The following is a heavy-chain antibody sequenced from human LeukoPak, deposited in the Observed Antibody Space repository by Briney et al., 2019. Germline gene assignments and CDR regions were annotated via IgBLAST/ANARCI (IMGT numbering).Heavy chain of an antibody. CDR2: VNLQGST. CDR1: GGTITNTNY. Sequence: SGTLSLTCGVSGGTITNTNYWTWVRQPPGKGLEWIGEVNLQGSTNSNSSLMGRVAISVDTSENHISLQLTSVTAADTAVYYCAREGGPYRPLDYSGQGTLVTVSS. V-gene: IGHV4-4*02. CDR3: AREGGPYRPLDY. J-gene: IGHJ4*02.